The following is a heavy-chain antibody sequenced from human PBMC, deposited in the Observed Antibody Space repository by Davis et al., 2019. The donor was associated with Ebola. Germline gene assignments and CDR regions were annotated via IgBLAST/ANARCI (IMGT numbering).Heavy chain of an antibody. V-gene: IGHV1-8*01. CDR3: AREIKRAEQGSFFEN. CDR1: GYTFTSYD. CDR2: MNPNSGNT. Sequence: ASVKVSCKASGYTFTSYDINWVRQATGQGLEWMGWMNPNSGNTGYAQNFQGRVTMTRNTSINTAYMQLSSLRSEDSAVYYCAREIKRAEQGSFFENWGQGTLVTVSS. J-gene: IGHJ4*02. D-gene: IGHD3-16*02.